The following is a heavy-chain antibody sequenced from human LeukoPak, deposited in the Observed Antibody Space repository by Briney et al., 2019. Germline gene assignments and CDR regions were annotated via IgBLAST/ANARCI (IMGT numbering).Heavy chain of an antibody. V-gene: IGHV4-59*08. CDR2: IYYSGST. CDR3: AGHSGSYDWFDP. CDR1: GASISSYY. J-gene: IGHJ5*02. Sequence: SETLSLTCTVSGASISSYYWTWIRQPPGKGLEWIGYIYYSGSTNYNPSLKSRVTISVDTSKNQFSLKLSSVTAADTAVYYCAGHSGSYDWFDPWGQGTLVTVS. D-gene: IGHD1-26*01.